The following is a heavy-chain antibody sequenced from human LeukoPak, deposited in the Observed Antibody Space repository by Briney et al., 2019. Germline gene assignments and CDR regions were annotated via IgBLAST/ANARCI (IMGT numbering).Heavy chain of an antibody. Sequence: SETLSLTCTVSGESISTTYYYWGWIRQPPGKGLEWIGSFNYSGTTYYCPSLKSRVTISVDTSKNQFSLKLTSVTAADTAVYYCAREALVVVTSIPGSFNVWGQVTMVTVSS. CDR1: GESISTTYYY. V-gene: IGHV4-39*01. CDR3: AREALVVVTSIPGSFNV. CDR2: FNYSGTT. D-gene: IGHD2-21*02. J-gene: IGHJ3*01.